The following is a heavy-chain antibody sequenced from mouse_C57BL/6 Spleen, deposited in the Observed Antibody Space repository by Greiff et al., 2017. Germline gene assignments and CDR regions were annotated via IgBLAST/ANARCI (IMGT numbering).Heavy chain of an antibody. D-gene: IGHD1-1*01. J-gene: IGHJ4*01. Sequence: EVKVVESEGGLVQPGSSMKLSCTASGFTFSGYYMAWVRQVPEQGLEWVANINSDGSSTYYLDSLKSRFIISRDNAKNILYLQVSSLKSEDTATYYCERGMYYYGSFPIDYWGQGTSVTVSS. V-gene: IGHV5-16*01. CDR3: ERGMYYYGSFPIDY. CDR1: GFTFSGYY. CDR2: INSDGSST.